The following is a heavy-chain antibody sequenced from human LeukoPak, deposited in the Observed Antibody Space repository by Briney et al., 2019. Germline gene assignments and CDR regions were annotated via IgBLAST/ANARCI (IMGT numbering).Heavy chain of an antibody. CDR3: VEMFEYISGGDYYYMDV. CDR1: GGSFSGYY. D-gene: IGHD6-19*01. V-gene: IGHV4-34*01. J-gene: IGHJ6*03. Sequence: SETLSLTCAVYGGSFSGYYWSRIRQPPGKGLEWIGEINHSGSTNYNPSLKSRVTISVDKSKNQFSLKLSSVTAADTAVYYCVEMFEYISGGDYYYMDVWGKGTTVTVSS. CDR2: INHSGST.